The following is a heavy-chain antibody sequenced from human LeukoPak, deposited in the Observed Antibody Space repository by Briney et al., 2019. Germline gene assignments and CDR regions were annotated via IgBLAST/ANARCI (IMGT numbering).Heavy chain of an antibody. CDR3: ARKSGSSGYPFDY. Sequence: AGGSLRLSCAASGFAFSSYSMNWVRQAPGKGLEWASYITSSSSAIYYADSVKGRFTISRDNAKNSLYLQMNSLRAEDTAVYYCARKSGSSGYPFDYWGQGTVVTVSS. CDR2: ITSSSSAI. V-gene: IGHV3-48*01. CDR1: GFAFSSYS. J-gene: IGHJ4*02. D-gene: IGHD3-22*01.